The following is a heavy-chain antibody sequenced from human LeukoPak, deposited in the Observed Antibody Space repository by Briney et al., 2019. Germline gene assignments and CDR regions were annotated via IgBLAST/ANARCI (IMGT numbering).Heavy chain of an antibody. Sequence: PSXXLSLTCTVSGGSISSYYWSWIRQPPGKGLEWIGYIYYTGNTSYNPSLKRRVTISVEKCKNKFSLKLSSVTAADTAVYYCARGVAAAGRSFDPWGQGTLVTVSS. D-gene: IGHD6-13*01. CDR2: IYYTGNT. V-gene: IGHV4-59*01. J-gene: IGHJ5*02. CDR3: ARGVAAAGRSFDP. CDR1: GGSISSYY.